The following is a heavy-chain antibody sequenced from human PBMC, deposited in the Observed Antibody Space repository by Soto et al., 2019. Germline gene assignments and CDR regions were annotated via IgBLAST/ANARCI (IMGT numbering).Heavy chain of an antibody. D-gene: IGHD3-10*01. J-gene: IGHJ4*02. CDR2: ISAYNGNT. CDR3: ARDPPITMVRGVFDY. V-gene: IGHV1-18*01. CDR1: GYTFTSYG. Sequence: QVQLVQSGAEVKKPGASVKVSCKASGYTFTSYGISWVRQAPGQGLEWMGWISAYNGNTNYAQKRQGRVTMTTDTSTSTAYMELRSLRSDDTAVYYCARDPPITMVRGVFDYWGQGTLVTVSS.